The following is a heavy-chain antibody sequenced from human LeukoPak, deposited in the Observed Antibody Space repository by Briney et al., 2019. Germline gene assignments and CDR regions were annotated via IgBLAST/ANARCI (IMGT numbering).Heavy chain of an antibody. CDR1: GGSISSGSYY. J-gene: IGHJ4*02. Sequence: SETLSLTCTVSGGSISSGSYYWSWIRQPAGKGLEWIGRIYTSGSTNYNPSLKSRVTISVDTSKNQFSLKLSSVTAADTAVYYCARGGYCSSTSCPPGYWGQGTLVTVSS. D-gene: IGHD2-2*01. V-gene: IGHV4-61*02. CDR2: IYTSGST. CDR3: ARGGYCSSTSCPPGY.